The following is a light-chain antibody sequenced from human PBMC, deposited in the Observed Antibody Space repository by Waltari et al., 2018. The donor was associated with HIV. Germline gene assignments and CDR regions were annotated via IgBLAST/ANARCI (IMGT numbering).Light chain of an antibody. CDR2: AAS. CDR3: QQYSDWPRYT. V-gene: IGKV3-15*01. Sequence: EIVMTQSPATLSVSPGETATLSCRASQSVSHNLAWYQQKPSQPPRLVIYAASSRAAGIPARFSGSGSGTEFTLTITSLQSGDFGVYYCQQYSDWPRYTFGGGTNLEIK. CDR1: QSVSHN. J-gene: IGKJ2*01.